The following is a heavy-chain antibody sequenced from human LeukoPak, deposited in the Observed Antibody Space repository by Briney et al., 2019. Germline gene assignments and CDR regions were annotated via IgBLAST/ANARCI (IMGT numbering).Heavy chain of an antibody. V-gene: IGHV1-46*01. Sequence: GASVKVSCKASGYTFTNYYIHWVRQAPGQGLEWMGVISPSGGSTSYAQKFQGRLTMTRDTPTSTVDMELSSLRSEDTAVYYCARDRGLNVCPSDYWGQGTLVIVSS. CDR3: ARDRGLNVCPSDY. D-gene: IGHD3-10*01. CDR2: ISPSGGST. J-gene: IGHJ4*02. CDR1: GYTFTNYY.